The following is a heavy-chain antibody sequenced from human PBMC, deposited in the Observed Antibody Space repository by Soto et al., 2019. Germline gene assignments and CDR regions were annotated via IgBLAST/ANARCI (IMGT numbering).Heavy chain of an antibody. Sequence: SETLSLTCIISGGYISSNYWSWLRQSPGRGLEWIGYVFHTGSTNYNPSLKSRVTISVDMSKNQFSLKLTSVTAADTAVYYCAREDSQYDYFDYWGQGTLVTVS. CDR2: VFHTGST. CDR1: GGYISSNY. V-gene: IGHV4-59*01. J-gene: IGHJ4*02. CDR3: AREDSQYDYFDY.